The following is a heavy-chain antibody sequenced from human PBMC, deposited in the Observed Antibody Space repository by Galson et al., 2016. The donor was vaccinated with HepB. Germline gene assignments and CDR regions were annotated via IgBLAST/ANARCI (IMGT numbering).Heavy chain of an antibody. D-gene: IGHD3-3*01. J-gene: IGHJ5*02. CDR3: ARDTGLRLFDP. CDR1: GGTFSSYS. V-gene: IGHV1-69*13. Sequence: SVKVSCKASGGTFSSYSLTWVRQAPGQGLEWMGGIIPLFGTANYAEKFQGRVTITADESTSTAYMELSRLRSEDTAVYYCARDTGLRLFDPWGQGTLVTVSS. CDR2: IIPLFGTA.